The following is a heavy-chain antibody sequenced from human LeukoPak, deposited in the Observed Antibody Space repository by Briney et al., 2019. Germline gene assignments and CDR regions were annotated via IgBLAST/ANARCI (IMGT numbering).Heavy chain of an antibody. CDR2: TNPNSGGT. Sequence: GASVKVSCKASGYTFTGHYLHWVRQAPGQGLEWMGWTNPNSGGTNYAQKFQGRVTMTRDMSISTAYMELSRLSSDDTAVYYCAKAAAAGSDAFDIWGQGTMVTVSS. D-gene: IGHD6-13*01. CDR1: GYTFTGHY. V-gene: IGHV1-2*02. J-gene: IGHJ3*02. CDR3: AKAAAAGSDAFDI.